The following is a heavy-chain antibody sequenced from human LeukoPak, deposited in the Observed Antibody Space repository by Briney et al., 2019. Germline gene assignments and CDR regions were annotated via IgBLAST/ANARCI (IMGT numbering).Heavy chain of an antibody. CDR1: GGTFSSYA. CDR2: IIPIFGTA. V-gene: IGHV1-69*06. Sequence: SVKVSCKASGGTFSSYAISWVRQAPGQGLEWMGGIIPIFGTANYARKFQGRVTITADKSTSTAYMELSSLRSEDTAVYYCARVKQWPGHFDYWGQGTLVTVSS. D-gene: IGHD6-19*01. CDR3: ARVKQWPGHFDY. J-gene: IGHJ4*02.